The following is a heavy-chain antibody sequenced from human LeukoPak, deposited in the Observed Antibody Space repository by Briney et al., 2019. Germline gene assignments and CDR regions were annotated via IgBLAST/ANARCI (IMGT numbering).Heavy chain of an antibody. CDR1: GFTFSDYY. Sequence: GRSLRLSCAASGFTFSDYYMSWIRQAPGKGLEWVSYISSSGSTIYYADSVKGRFTISRDNAKNSLYLQMNSLRAEDTAVYYCARDVAYYDSSSFDYWGQGTLVTVSS. CDR2: ISSSGSTI. V-gene: IGHV3-11*01. D-gene: IGHD3-22*01. CDR3: ARDVAYYDSSSFDY. J-gene: IGHJ4*02.